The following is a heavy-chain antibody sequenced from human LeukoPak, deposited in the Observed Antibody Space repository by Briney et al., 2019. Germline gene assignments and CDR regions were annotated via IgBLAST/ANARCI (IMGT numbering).Heavy chain of an antibody. J-gene: IGHJ3*01. V-gene: IGHV4-59*01. D-gene: IGHD2-2*01. Sequence: SETLSLTCTVSGGSISSYYWSWIRQPPGKGLEWIGYIYYSGSTNYNPSLKSRVTISVDTSKNQFSLKLSSVTAADTAVYYCARTDARDADAFELWGQGTMVTVSS. CDR2: IYYSGST. CDR1: GGSISSYY. CDR3: ARTDARDADAFEL.